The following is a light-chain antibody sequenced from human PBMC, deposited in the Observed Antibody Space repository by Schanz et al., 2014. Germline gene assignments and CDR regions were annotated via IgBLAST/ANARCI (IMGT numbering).Light chain of an antibody. CDR1: SSNIGANYP. V-gene: IGLV1-40*01. CDR3: HSYDSFLSAVV. Sequence: QSVLTQQKSVKGERGESVTRSCTGSSSNIGANYPVHWYQQLPGTVPKLLIYANTNRPSGVPDRFSGSKSGTSASLAITGLQADDEADYYCHSYDSFLSAVVFGGGTKLTVL. J-gene: IGLJ2*01. CDR2: ANT.